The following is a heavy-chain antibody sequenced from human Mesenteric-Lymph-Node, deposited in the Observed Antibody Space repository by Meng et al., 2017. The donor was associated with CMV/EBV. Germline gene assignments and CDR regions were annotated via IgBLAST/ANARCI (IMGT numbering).Heavy chain of an antibody. Sequence: GESLKISCAASGFTFTSYSMNWVRQAPGKGLEWVSAISSSSTYIYYADSVKGRFTISRDNAKNSLYLQMNSLRAEDTAVYYCARDALIWIFGVVTRGAFDIWGQGTMVTVSS. CDR2: ISSSSTYI. D-gene: IGHD3-3*01. CDR3: ARDALIWIFGVVTRGAFDI. J-gene: IGHJ3*02. V-gene: IGHV3-21*01. CDR1: GFTFTSYS.